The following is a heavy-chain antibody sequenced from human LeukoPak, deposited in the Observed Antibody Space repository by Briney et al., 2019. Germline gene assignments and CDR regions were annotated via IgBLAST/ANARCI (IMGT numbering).Heavy chain of an antibody. CDR2: NSDSGST. CDR3: ARARPFTMIVVAPPSYAFDI. J-gene: IGHJ3*02. CDR1: GGSTSSCGYS. D-gene: IGHD3-22*01. Sequence: PSQTLSLTCAVSGGSTSSCGYSWIWIPQRQGKGLEWIGYNSDSGSTYYNPSLNSRVTIPVDGSKNQFSLQLSSVTAADTAVYYCARARPFTMIVVAPPSYAFDIWGQGTMVSLST. V-gene: IGHV4-30-2*01.